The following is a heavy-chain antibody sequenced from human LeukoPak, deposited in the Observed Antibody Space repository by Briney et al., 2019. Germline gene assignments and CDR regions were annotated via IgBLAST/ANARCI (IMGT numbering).Heavy chain of an antibody. V-gene: IGHV3-9*01. J-gene: IGHJ4*02. D-gene: IGHD6-6*01. CDR1: GFTFDDYA. CDR3: AKGYNIAARSFFDY. Sequence: GGSLRLSCAASGFTFDDYAMHWVRQAPGKGLEWVSGISWNSGSIGYADSVKGRFTISRDNAKNSLYLQMNSLRAEDTALYYCAKGYNIAARSFFDYWGQGTLVTVSS. CDR2: ISWNSGSI.